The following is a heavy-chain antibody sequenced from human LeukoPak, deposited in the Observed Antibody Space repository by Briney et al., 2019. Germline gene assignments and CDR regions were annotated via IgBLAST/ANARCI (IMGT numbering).Heavy chain of an antibody. CDR1: GGTFTSYD. CDR2: MNPNSGNT. D-gene: IGHD5-18*01. J-gene: IGHJ4*02. V-gene: IGHV1-8*03. CDR3: ARDMGGYSYGYFFFQNLGPLTD. Sequence: GASVKVSCKASGGTFTSYDINWVRQATGQGLEWMGWMNPNSGNTGYAQKFQGRVTITRNTSISTAYMELSSLRSEDTAVYYCARDMGGYSYGYFFFQNLGPLTDWGQGTLVTVSS.